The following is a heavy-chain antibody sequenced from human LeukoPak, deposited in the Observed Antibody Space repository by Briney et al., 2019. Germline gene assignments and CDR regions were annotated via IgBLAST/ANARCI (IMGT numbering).Heavy chain of an antibody. D-gene: IGHD3-3*01. J-gene: IGHJ5*02. Sequence: ASVKVSCKASGYTFTGYYMHWVRQAPGQGLEWMGIINPSGGSTSYAQKFQGRVTMTRDTSTSTVYMELSSLRSEDTAVYYCAXXXSITIFGVVTYNWFDPWGQGTLVTVSS. CDR3: AXXXSITIFGVVTYNWFDP. CDR2: INPSGGST. CDR1: GYTFTGYY. V-gene: IGHV1-46*01.